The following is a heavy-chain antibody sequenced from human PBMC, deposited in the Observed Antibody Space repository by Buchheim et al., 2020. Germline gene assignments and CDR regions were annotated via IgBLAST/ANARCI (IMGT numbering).Heavy chain of an antibody. D-gene: IGHD3-10*01. CDR2: ISFDGSNE. CDR3: AKDRAPTHGYYFDY. Sequence: QVQMVESGGGVVQPGRSLRLSCAASGFTFSSYDMHWVRQAPGKGLEWVAVISFDGSNEYYADSVKGRFTISRDNSKNTLYLQMNSLRAEDTAVYYCAKDRAPTHGYYFDYWGQGTL. CDR1: GFTFSSYD. V-gene: IGHV3-30*18. J-gene: IGHJ4*02.